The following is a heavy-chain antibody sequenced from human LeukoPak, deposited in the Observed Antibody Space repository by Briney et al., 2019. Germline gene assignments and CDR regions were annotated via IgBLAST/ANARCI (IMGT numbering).Heavy chain of an antibody. CDR1: GFTFDDYA. J-gene: IGHJ4*02. D-gene: IGHD3-22*01. Sequence: GGSLRLSCAASGFTFDDYAMHWVRHAPGKGLEWVSAISGSGGTAYYADSVKGRFTISRDNSKNTLYLQMNSLRAEDTAVYYCAKKGYYDGSGYYMYYFDHWGQGTLVTVSS. V-gene: IGHV3-23*01. CDR2: ISGSGGTA. CDR3: AKKGYYDGSGYYMYYFDH.